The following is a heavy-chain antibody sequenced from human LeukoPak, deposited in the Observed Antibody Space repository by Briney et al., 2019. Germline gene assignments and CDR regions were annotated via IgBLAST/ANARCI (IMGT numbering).Heavy chain of an antibody. V-gene: IGHV4-30-4*01. Sequence: SETLSLTCTVSGGSISSGDYYWSWIRQPPGKGLEWIGYIYYSGSTYYNPSLKSRVTISVDTSKNQFSLKLSSVTAADTAVYYCASDSSGYWYFDLWGHGTLVTVSS. D-gene: IGHD3-22*01. CDR3: ASDSSGYWYFDL. J-gene: IGHJ2*01. CDR2: IYYSGST. CDR1: GGSISSGDYY.